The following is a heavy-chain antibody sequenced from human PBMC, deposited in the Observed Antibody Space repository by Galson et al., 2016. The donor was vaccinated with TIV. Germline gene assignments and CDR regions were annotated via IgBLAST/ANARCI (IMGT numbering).Heavy chain of an antibody. V-gene: IGHV3-66*02. D-gene: IGHD2-21*01. J-gene: IGHJ6*02. CDR2: ISSGGDT. CDR3: ARERRHCGNECYLYYYFGMDV. Sequence: SLRLSCAASTFNVGDNYMTWVQQAPGKGLEWVAIISSGGDTHYSDSVKGRFTMSRDTDKNTLYLRMSSLRPEDTAIYYCARERRHCGNECYLYYYFGMDVWGQGTTVTVSS. CDR1: TFNVGDNY.